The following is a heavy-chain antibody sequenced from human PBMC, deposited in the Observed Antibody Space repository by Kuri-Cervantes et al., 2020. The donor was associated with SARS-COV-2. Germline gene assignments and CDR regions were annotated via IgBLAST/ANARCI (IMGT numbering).Heavy chain of an antibody. D-gene: IGHD6-13*01. Sequence: GESLKISCAASGFTFSSYAMHWVRQAPGKGLEWVAVISYDGSNKYYADSVKGRFTISRDNSKNTLYLQMNSLRAEDTAVYYCARSAPPGIAAAGVDWCFDYWGQGTLVTVSS. J-gene: IGHJ4*02. CDR2: ISYDGSNK. CDR3: ARSAPPGIAAAGVDWCFDY. V-gene: IGHV3-30-3*01. CDR1: GFTFSSYA.